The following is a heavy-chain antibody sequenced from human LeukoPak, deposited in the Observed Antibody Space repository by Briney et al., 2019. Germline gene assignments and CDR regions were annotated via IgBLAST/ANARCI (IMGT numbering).Heavy chain of an antibody. CDR1: GFTFSSYS. CDR3: ARDQRKGAFDI. Sequence: PGGSLRLSCAASGFTFSSYSMNWVRQAPGKGLEWVSSISSSSSYIYYADSVKGRLTISRDNAKNSLYLQMNSLRAEDTAVYYCARDQRKGAFDIWGQGTMVTVSS. J-gene: IGHJ3*02. CDR2: ISSSSSYI. V-gene: IGHV3-21*01.